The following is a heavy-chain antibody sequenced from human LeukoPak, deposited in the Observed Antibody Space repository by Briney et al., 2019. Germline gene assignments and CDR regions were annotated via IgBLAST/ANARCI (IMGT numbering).Heavy chain of an antibody. J-gene: IGHJ4*02. CDR1: GFTFSSYS. CDR2: ISYDGSNK. D-gene: IGHD4-11*01. CDR3: ARNVEVSTVTTADY. Sequence: GGSLRLSCAASGFTFSSYSMHWVRQAPGKGLEWAAVISYDGSNKYYPDSVKGRFTISRDNSKNTLYLQMNSLRGGDTAVYYCARNVEVSTVTTADYWGQGTLVTVSS. V-gene: IGHV3-30*04.